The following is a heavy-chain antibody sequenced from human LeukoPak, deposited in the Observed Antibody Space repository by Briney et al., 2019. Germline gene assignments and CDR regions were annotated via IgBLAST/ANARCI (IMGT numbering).Heavy chain of an antibody. Sequence: PSETLSLTCTVSGGSISSSNYYWTWIRQPPGKGLEWIGSIYYSGSTYYNPSLKSRVTISVDTSKNQFSLKLSSVTAADTALYYCARKEPGLDAFDIWGQGTMVTVSS. J-gene: IGHJ3*02. D-gene: IGHD1-26*01. CDR3: ARKEPGLDAFDI. V-gene: IGHV4-39*01. CDR1: GGSISSSNYY. CDR2: IYYSGST.